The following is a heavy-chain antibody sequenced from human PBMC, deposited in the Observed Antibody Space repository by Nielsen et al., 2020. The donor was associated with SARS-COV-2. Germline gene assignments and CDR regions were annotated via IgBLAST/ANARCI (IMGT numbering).Heavy chain of an antibody. CDR2: IRSKANSYAT. CDR1: GFDFSDYY. J-gene: IGHJ4*02. CDR3: TTRADFDY. Sequence: GESLKISCAASGFDFSDYYMSWIRQAPGKGLEWVGRIRSKANSYATAYAASVKGRFTISRDDSKNTAYLQMNSLKTEDTAVYYCTTRADFDYWGQGTLVTVSS. V-gene: IGHV3-73*01.